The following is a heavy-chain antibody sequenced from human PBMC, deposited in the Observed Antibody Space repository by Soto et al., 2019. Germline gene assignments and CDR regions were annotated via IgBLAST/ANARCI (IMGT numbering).Heavy chain of an antibody. V-gene: IGHV3-30*18. CDR3: AKDLWSGKPYYYYAMDV. D-gene: IGHD3-10*02. J-gene: IGHJ6*02. CDR2: ISYDGSNK. Sequence: QVQLVESGGGVVQPGRSLRRSCAASGFIFSKYGMHWVRQAPGKGLEWVAVISYDGSNKYYAESVKGRFIISRDKSENTLYLPMNSLRAEDTALYYCAKDLWSGKPYYYYAMDVWGQGTTVTVSS. CDR1: GFIFSKYG.